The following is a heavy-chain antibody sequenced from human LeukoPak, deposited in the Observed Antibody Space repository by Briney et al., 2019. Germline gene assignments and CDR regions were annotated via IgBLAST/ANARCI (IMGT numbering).Heavy chain of an antibody. D-gene: IGHD5-18*01. V-gene: IGHV1-8*01. Sequence: ASVKVSCKASGYTFTSYDINWVRQATGQGLEGMGWMNPNSGNTGYAQKFQGRVTMTRNTSISTAYMELSSLRSEDTAVYYCARGLGRTAMVTRGGVRFDYWGQGTLVTVSS. CDR2: MNPNSGNT. CDR3: ARGLGRTAMVTRGGVRFDY. J-gene: IGHJ4*02. CDR1: GYTFTSYD.